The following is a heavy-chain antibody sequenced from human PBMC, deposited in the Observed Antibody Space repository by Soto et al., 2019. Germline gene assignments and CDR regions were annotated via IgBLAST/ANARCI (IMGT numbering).Heavy chain of an antibody. CDR3: ARDLALEDYSYYGMDV. Sequence: GGSMRLSCAASGVTFSSYSTNWVRQAPGKGLEWVSSISSSSSYIYYADSVKGRFTISRDNAKNSLYLQMNSLRAEDTAVYYCARDLALEDYSYYGMDVWGQGTTVTVSS. CDR2: ISSSSSYI. CDR1: GVTFSSYS. J-gene: IGHJ6*02. V-gene: IGHV3-21*01.